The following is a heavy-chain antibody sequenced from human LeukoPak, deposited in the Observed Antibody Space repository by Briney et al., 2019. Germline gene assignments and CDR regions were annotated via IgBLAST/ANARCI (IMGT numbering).Heavy chain of an antibody. V-gene: IGHV1-69*05. Sequence: ASVKVSCKASGGTFRSYAISWVRQAPGQGLEWMGRIIPIFGTANYAQKFQGRVTITTDESTSTAYMELSSLRSEDTAVYYCAREVGGNWFDPWGQGTLVTVSS. CDR3: AREVGGNWFDP. J-gene: IGHJ5*02. CDR2: IIPIFGTA. D-gene: IGHD2-15*01. CDR1: GGTFRSYA.